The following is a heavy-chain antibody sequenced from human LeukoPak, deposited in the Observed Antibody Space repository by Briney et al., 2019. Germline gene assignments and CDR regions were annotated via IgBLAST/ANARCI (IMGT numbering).Heavy chain of an antibody. CDR1: GFTFSNYW. J-gene: IGHJ4*02. Sequence: PGGSLRLSCAASGFTFSNYWMHWIRQAPGKGLEWVSYISSSGSTIYYADSVKGRFTISRDNAKNSLYLQMNSLRAEDTAVYYCARDSYDYGDHYLDYWGQGTLVTVSS. V-gene: IGHV3-11*01. CDR2: ISSSGSTI. D-gene: IGHD4-17*01. CDR3: ARDSYDYGDHYLDY.